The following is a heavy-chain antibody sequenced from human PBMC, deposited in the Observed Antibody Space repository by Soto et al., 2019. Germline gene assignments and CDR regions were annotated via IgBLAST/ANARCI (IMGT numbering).Heavy chain of an antibody. J-gene: IGHJ3*02. CDR2: ISGYNGHT. V-gene: IGHV1-18*01. CDR3: AREAGLTSALEI. D-gene: IGHD3-10*01. CDR1: GYTFTSFG. Sequence: QVHLVQSGAELKKPGASVKVSCKTAGYTFTSFGITWVRQAPGQGLEWMGWISGYNGHTNYAQTFRGRVTMTTDTSTSTAYMELRSLRSDDSAVYYCAREAGLTSALEIWGQGTMVTVSS.